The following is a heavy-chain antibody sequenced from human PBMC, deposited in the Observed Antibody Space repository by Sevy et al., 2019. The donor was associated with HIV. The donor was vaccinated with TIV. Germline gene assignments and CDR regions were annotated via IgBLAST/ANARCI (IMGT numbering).Heavy chain of an antibody. CDR2: IIPIFGTA. CDR3: ARGPSSYLEGATPFDY. V-gene: IGHV1-69*13. D-gene: IGHD1-26*01. J-gene: IGHJ4*02. CDR1: GGTFSSYA. Sequence: ASVKVSCKASGGTFSSYAISWVRQAPGQGLEWMGGIIPIFGTANYAQKFQGRVTITADESTSTAYMELGSLRSEDTAVYYRARGPSSYLEGATPFDYWGQGTLVTVSS.